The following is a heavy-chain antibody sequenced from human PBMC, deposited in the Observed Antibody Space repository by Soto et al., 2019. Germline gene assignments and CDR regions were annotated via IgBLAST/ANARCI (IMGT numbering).Heavy chain of an antibody. D-gene: IGHD5-12*01. CDR1: GYSFTSYW. J-gene: IGHJ4*02. CDR3: ALRIRGYSGYEHFDY. V-gene: IGHV5-10-1*01. Sequence: PGESLKTSCKGSGYSFTSYWISWVRQMPGKGLEWMGRIDPRDSYTNYSPSFQGHVTISADKSISTAYLQWSSLKASDTAMYYCALRIRGYSGYEHFDYWGQGTLVTVSS. CDR2: IDPRDSYT.